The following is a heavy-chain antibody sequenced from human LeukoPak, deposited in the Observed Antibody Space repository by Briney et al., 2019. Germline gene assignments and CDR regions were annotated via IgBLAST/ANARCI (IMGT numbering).Heavy chain of an antibody. CDR1: GFTFSSYT. D-gene: IGHD5-12*01. J-gene: IGHJ5*02. Sequence: PGGSLRLSCAASGFTFSSYTMSWVRHAPEKGLEGVSSTTGSVQNTCYADSVQGRFTSSRDNSYTTLYLSMHSLRVEDSAVNYCAKEMRETPWGYLDPWGQETVDTVSS. CDR2: TTGSVQNT. V-gene: IGHV3-23*01. CDR3: AKEMRETPWGYLDP.